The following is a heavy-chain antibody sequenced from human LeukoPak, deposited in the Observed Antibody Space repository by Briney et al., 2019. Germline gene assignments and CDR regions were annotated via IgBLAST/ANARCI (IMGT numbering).Heavy chain of an antibody. CDR2: ISGSGGST. J-gene: IGHJ4*02. CDR1: GFTFSSYA. CDR3: ATLYVEIVATQWY. Sequence: PGGSLRLSCAASGFTFSSYAMSWVRQAPGKGLEWVSAISGSGGSTYYADSVKGRFTISRDNSKNTLYLQMNSLRAEDTAVYYCATLYVEIVATQWYWGQGTLVTVSS. V-gene: IGHV3-23*01. D-gene: IGHD5-12*01.